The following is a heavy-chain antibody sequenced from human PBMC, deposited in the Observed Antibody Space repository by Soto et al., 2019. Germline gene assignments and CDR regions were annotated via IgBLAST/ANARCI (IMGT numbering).Heavy chain of an antibody. CDR2: ISGSGGST. CDR3: ANLPVLRFLEWLLYLDY. D-gene: IGHD3-3*01. CDR1: GFTFNSYA. V-gene: IGHV3-23*01. Sequence: GGSLRLSCAASGFTFNSYAMSWVRQAPGKGLEWVSAISGSGGSTYYADSAKGRFTISRDNSKNTLYLQMNDLRAEDTAVYYCANLPVLRFLEWLLYLDYWGQGTLGTVSS. J-gene: IGHJ4*02.